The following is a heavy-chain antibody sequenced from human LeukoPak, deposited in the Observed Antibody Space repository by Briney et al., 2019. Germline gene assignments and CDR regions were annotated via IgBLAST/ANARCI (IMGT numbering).Heavy chain of an antibody. CDR2: IYTSGST. CDR1: GGSISSYY. Sequence: SETLSLTCTVSGGSISSYYWSWIRQPPGKGLEWIGYIYTSGSTNYNPSLKSRVTISVDTSKNQFSLKLSSVTAAYTAVYYCARHRGYGDYDFDYWGQGTLVTVSS. D-gene: IGHD4-17*01. CDR3: ARHRGYGDYDFDY. V-gene: IGHV4-4*09. J-gene: IGHJ4*02.